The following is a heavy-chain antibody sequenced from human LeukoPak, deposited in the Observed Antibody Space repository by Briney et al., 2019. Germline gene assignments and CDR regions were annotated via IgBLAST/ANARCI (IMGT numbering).Heavy chain of an antibody. CDR2: IRYDGSNK. Sequence: GGSLRLSCAASGFTFTNYAMHWVRQAPGKGLEWVAFIRYDGSNKYYADSVKGRFTISRDNSKNTLYLQMNSPRPEDTAIYYCAKDRGDYTNWFDPWGQGTLVTVSS. CDR3: AKDRGDYTNWFDP. J-gene: IGHJ5*02. CDR1: GFTFTNYA. D-gene: IGHD4-17*01. V-gene: IGHV3-30*02.